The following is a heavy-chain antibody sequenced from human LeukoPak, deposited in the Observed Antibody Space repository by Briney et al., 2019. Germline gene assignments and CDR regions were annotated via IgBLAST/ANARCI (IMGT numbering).Heavy chain of an antibody. D-gene: IGHD6-13*01. Sequence: GGSLRLSCAASGFTFSSYGMHWVRQAPGKGLEWVAVIWYDGSNKYYADSVKGRFTISRDNSKNTLYLQMNSLRAEDTAVYYCARGEDHGVAAANFDYWGQGTLVTVSS. CDR2: IWYDGSNK. CDR3: ARGEDHGVAAANFDY. CDR1: GFTFSSYG. V-gene: IGHV3-33*01. J-gene: IGHJ4*02.